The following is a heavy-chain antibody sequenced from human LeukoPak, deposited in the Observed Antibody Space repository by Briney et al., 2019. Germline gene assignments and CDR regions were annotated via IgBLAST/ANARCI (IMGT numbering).Heavy chain of an antibody. J-gene: IGHJ4*02. CDR2: IIPIFGTP. V-gene: IGHV1-69*13. CDR1: GGTFSSHA. D-gene: IGHD4-23*01. CDR3: ARGWLAETTVVTPYNY. Sequence: SVKVSCKASGGTFSSHAISWVRQAPGQGLEWMGGIIPIFGTPNYAQKFQGRVTITADESTSTAYMELSSLRSEDTAVYYCARGWLAETTVVTPYNYWGQGTLVTVSS.